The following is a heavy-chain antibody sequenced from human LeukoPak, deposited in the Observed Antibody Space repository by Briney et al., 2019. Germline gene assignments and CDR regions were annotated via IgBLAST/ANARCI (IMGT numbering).Heavy chain of an antibody. D-gene: IGHD6-13*01. Sequence: PGGSLRLSCAASGFTFSSYWMSWVRQAPGKGLEWVANIKQDGSEKYYVDSVKGRFTISRDNAKNSLYLQMNSLRAEDTAVYYCAKDRVRQLVTPFDYWGQGTLVTVSS. V-gene: IGHV3-7*01. CDR1: GFTFSSYW. J-gene: IGHJ4*02. CDR3: AKDRVRQLVTPFDY. CDR2: IKQDGSEK.